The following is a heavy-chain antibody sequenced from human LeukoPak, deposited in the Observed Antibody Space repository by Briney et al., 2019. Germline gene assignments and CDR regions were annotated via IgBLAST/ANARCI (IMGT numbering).Heavy chain of an antibody. V-gene: IGHV4-59*12. D-gene: IGHD2-2*01. J-gene: IGHJ3*02. CDR3: ARDSYCSSTSCYDAFDI. CDR1: GGSISSYY. CDR2: IYYSGST. Sequence: PSETLSLTCTVSGGSISSYYWSWIRRPPGKGLEWIGYIYYSGSTNYNPSLKSRVTISVDTSKNQFSLKLSSVTAADTAVYYCARDSYCSSTSCYDAFDIWGQGTMVTVSS.